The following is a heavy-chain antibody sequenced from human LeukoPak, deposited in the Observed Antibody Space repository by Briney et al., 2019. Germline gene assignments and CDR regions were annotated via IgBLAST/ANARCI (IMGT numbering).Heavy chain of an antibody. D-gene: IGHD3-10*01. V-gene: IGHV4-34*01. CDR1: GGSISSYY. Sequence: PSETLSLTCTVSGGSISSYYWTWIRQSPGKGLEYIGEINHSGSTKYNPSLKSRITISVDTSKNQFSLKLSSVTAADTAVYYCARGLPGITKLRELWFDPWGQGSLVTVSS. CDR2: INHSGST. CDR3: ARGLPGITKLRELWFDP. J-gene: IGHJ5*02.